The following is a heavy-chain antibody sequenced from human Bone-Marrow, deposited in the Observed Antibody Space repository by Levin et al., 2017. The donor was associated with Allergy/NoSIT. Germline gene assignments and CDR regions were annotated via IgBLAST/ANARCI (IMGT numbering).Heavy chain of an antibody. Sequence: GGSLRLSCAASGFTFDDYAMHWVRQAPGKGLEWVSGISWISGSIGYADSVKGRFTISRDNAKNSLYLQMNSLRAEDTALYYCAKDKSQFLEWFDGDAFDSWGQGTMVTVSS. V-gene: IGHV3-9*01. J-gene: IGHJ3*02. D-gene: IGHD3-3*01. CDR1: GFTFDDYA. CDR2: ISWISGSI. CDR3: AKDKSQFLEWFDGDAFDS.